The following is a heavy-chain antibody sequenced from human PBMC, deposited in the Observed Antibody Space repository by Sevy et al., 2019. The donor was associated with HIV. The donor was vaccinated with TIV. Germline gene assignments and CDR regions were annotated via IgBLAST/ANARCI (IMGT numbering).Heavy chain of an antibody. V-gene: IGHV3-48*03. D-gene: IGHD6-19*01. J-gene: IGHJ4*02. CDR3: ARDRQGITVAGTAIDY. CDR2: ITLSGSST. Sequence: GGSLRLSCTASGFTFSNYEMNWVRQAPGKGLEWVSYITLSGSSTYYADSVKGRFTISRDNAKNSLYLQMNSLGAEDTAVYYCARDRQGITVAGTAIDYWGKGTLVTVSS. CDR1: GFTFSNYE.